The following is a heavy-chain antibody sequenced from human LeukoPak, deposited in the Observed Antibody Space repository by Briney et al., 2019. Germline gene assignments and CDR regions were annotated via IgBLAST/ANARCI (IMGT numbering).Heavy chain of an antibody. Sequence: PGGSLRLSCAASGFTFSTYGMHWVRQAPGKGQEWVAVISYDGSNKYYADSVRGRFTISRDNSKNTLYLQMNSLRAEDTAVYYCAKDRPWLVFWGQGTLVTVSS. CDR3: AKDRPWLVF. D-gene: IGHD6-19*01. V-gene: IGHV3-30*18. CDR1: GFTFSTYG. CDR2: ISYDGSNK. J-gene: IGHJ4*02.